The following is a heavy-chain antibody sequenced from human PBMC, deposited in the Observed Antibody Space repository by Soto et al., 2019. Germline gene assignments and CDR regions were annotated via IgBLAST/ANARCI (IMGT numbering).Heavy chain of an antibody. Sequence: QVPLVQSGAKVKKPGASVKVSCKPSGYTFTNYGINWVRQAPGQGLEWLGWVSAYNGERRYAQRVQARVIMTADTSTTTAYMELRSLRSDDTAVYYCSRGTSIPAAGDYWGRGTLVIVSS. CDR2: VSAYNGER. V-gene: IGHV1-18*01. J-gene: IGHJ4*01. D-gene: IGHD2-2*02. CDR1: GYTFTNYG. CDR3: SRGTSIPAAGDY.